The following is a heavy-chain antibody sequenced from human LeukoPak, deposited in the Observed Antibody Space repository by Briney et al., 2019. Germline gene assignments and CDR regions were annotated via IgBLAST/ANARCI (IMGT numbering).Heavy chain of an antibody. V-gene: IGHV1-2*02. CDR1: GYTFTGYY. J-gene: IGHJ4*02. CDR2: INPNSGGT. Sequence: ASVKVSCKASGYTFTGYYMHWVRQAPGQGLEWMGWINPNSGGTNYAQKFQGRVTMTRDTSISTAYMELSRLRSDDTAVCYCARESFGDYVFYYWGQGTLVTVSS. CDR3: ARESFGDYVFYY. D-gene: IGHD3-16*01.